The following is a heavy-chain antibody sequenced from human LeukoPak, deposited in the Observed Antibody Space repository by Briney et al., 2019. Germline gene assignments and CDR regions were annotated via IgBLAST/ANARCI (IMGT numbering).Heavy chain of an antibody. Sequence: GGSLRLSCAASGFTFSSYSMNWVRQAPGKGLEWVSYISSSSSTIYYADSVKGRFTISRDNAKNSLYLQMNSLRAEDTAVYYCARDRDTSSLADGYMDVWGKGTTVTVSS. V-gene: IGHV3-48*01. D-gene: IGHD6-13*01. CDR3: ARDRDTSSLADGYMDV. CDR2: ISSSSSTI. J-gene: IGHJ6*03. CDR1: GFTFSSYS.